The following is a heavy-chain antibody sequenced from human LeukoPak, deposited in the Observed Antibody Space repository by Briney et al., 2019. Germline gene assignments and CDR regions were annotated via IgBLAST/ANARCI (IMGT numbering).Heavy chain of an antibody. D-gene: IGHD3-3*01. Sequence: GRSLRLSCAASGFSFSSYGIHWVRQAPGKGLEWVAVIWYDGSNKYYADSVKGRFTISRDNAKNSLYLQMNSLRAEDTAVYYCARSDEAAFWSGYYFDYWGQGTLVTVSS. CDR1: GFSFSSYG. V-gene: IGHV3-33*01. CDR2: IWYDGSNK. CDR3: ARSDEAAFWSGYYFDY. J-gene: IGHJ4*02.